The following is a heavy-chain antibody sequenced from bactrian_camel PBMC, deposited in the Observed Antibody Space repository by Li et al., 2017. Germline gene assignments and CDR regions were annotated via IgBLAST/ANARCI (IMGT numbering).Heavy chain of an antibody. CDR3: ASANYDGSSMSY. CDR1: GYTYSSYC. V-gene: IGHV3S40*01. Sequence: VQLVESGGGSVQSGGSLRLSCAASGYTYSSYCMGWFRQAPGKGLEWVSAINSGGGSTYYADSVKGRFTISRDNAKNTVYLQLSSLRTEDMAMYYCASANYDGSSMSYWGQGTQVTVS. CDR2: INSGGGST. D-gene: IGHD2*01. J-gene: IGHJ4*01.